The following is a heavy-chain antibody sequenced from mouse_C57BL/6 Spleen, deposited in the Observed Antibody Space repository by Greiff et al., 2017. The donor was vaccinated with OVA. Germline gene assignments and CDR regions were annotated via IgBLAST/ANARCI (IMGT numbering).Heavy chain of an antibody. CDR3: GRNGTAY. CDR1: GFTFSDYG. V-gene: IGHV5-17*01. D-gene: IGHD1-1*01. Sequence: EVKLMESGGGLVKPGGSLKLSCAASGFTFSDYGMHWVRQAPEKGLEWVAYISSGSSTIYYADKVKGRFTISRDNAKNTLFLQLTNLRSEDTAMCYCGRNGTAYWGQGTLVTVSA. J-gene: IGHJ3*01. CDR2: ISSGSSTI.